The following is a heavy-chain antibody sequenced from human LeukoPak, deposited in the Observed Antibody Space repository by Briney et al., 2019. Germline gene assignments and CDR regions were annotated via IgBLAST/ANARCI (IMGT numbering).Heavy chain of an antibody. Sequence: GGSLRLSCAASGFTFSSYNMNWVRQAPGKGLEWVSSITSSSSYIYYADSVKGRFTISRDNSKNTLYLQMNSLRAEDTAVYYYAKVVREQWLVKDKWVTSNYYYYYYMDVWGKGTTVTISS. D-gene: IGHD6-19*01. CDR3: AKVVREQWLVKDKWVTSNYYYYYYMDV. V-gene: IGHV3-21*01. CDR2: ITSSSSYI. CDR1: GFTFSSYN. J-gene: IGHJ6*03.